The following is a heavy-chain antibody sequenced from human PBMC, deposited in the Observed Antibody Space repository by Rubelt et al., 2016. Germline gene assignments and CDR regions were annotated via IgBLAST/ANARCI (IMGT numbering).Heavy chain of an antibody. D-gene: IGHD1-26*01. CDR3: ARVVGATTLGDY. V-gene: IGHV4-39*07. CDR1: GGSISSGTYY. Sequence: QVQLQESGPGLVKPSETLSLTCTVSGGSISSGTYYWGWIRQPPGKGLEWIGSFYYPWGTYYNPSLKGRVTISIDTSKNQCSLKLSAVTAADTAVYYCARVVGATTLGDYWGQGTLVTVST. CDR2: FYYPWGT. J-gene: IGHJ4*02.